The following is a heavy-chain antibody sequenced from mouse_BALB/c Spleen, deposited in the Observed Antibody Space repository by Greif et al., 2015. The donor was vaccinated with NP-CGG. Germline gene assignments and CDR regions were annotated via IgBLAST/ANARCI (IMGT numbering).Heavy chain of an antibody. D-gene: IGHD1-3*01. CDR1: GFTFSSYT. J-gene: IGHJ2*01. Sequence: EGKLVESGGGLVQPGGPLKLSCAASGFTFSSYTMSWVRQTPEKRLEWVAYISNGGGSTYYPDTVKGRFNISRDNAKNAVLLPISSLKSEGTSMYYCARDHSACSSSSCHFRGLRTTPTLSS. V-gene: IGHV5-12-2*01. CDR3: ARDHSACSSSSCHF. CDR2: ISNGGGST.